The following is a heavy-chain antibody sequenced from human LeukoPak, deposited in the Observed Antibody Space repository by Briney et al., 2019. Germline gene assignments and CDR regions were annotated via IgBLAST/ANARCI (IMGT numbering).Heavy chain of an antibody. D-gene: IGHD2-2*01. V-gene: IGHV4-39*01. CDR1: GGSISSYY. J-gene: IGHJ4*02. CDR3: ARHRAEDIVVVPAAPDTYFDY. CDR2: IYYSGST. Sequence: SETLSLTCTVSGGSISSYYWGWIRQPPGKGLEWIGSIYYSGSTYYNPSLKSRVTISVDTSKNQFSLKLSSVTAADTAVYYCARHRAEDIVVVPAAPDTYFDYWGQGTLVTVSS.